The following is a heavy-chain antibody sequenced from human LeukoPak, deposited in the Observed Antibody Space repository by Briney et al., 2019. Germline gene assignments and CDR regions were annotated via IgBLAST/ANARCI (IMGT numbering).Heavy chain of an antibody. CDR2: ISPTSAYV. D-gene: IGHD3-22*01. CDR1: GFTLSGHS. Sequence: GGSLRLSCAATGFTLSGHSMNWVRQAPGKGLDWVSSISPTSAYVYYQDSVKGRFTISRDDAKNSLYLEMDSLRAEDTAVYYCARTIYYYESTSYFSDAFDVWGQGTMVTVSS. V-gene: IGHV3-21*01. CDR3: ARTIYYYESTSYFSDAFDV. J-gene: IGHJ3*01.